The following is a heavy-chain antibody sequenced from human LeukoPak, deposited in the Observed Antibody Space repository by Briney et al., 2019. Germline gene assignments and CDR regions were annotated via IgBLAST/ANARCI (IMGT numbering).Heavy chain of an antibody. CDR1: DGSITNND. Sequence: PSETLSLTCTVSDGSITNNDWSWVRQTPGKGLEFIGYVHYSGTTNYNPSLRSRVTISIDTSRKHFFLKLKSVTAADTAVYYCARSDTNVAAAGTGFDPWGQGTLVTVSS. V-gene: IGHV4-59*01. CDR2: VHYSGTT. J-gene: IGHJ5*02. D-gene: IGHD6-13*01. CDR3: ARSDTNVAAAGTGFDP.